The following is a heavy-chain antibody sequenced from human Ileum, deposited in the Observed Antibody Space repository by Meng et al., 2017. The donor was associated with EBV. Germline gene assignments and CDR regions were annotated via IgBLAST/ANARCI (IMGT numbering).Heavy chain of an antibody. D-gene: IGHD1-14*01. CDR1: GYIFNNYG. J-gene: IGHJ5*02. CDR3: ARDLPGGTKGTWLDL. V-gene: IGHV1-18*01. CDR2: ISAYNGNT. Sequence: QVQQVQSGAEVKKPGASVKVSCKASGYIFNNYGVSWVRQAPGQGPEWMGWISAYNGNTNYAQNFQGRFTMTTDTSTSTAYMELRSLRSDDTAVYYCARDLPGGTKGTWLDLWGQGTLVTVSS.